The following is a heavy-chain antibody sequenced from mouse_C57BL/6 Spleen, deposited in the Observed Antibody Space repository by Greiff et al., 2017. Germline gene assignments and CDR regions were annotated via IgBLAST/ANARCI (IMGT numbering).Heavy chain of an antibody. CDR2: IDPSDSET. D-gene: IGHD1-1*02. CDR3: AINGIWSTRD. V-gene: IGHV1-52*01. CDR1: GYTFTSYW. Sequence: QVQLQQPGAELVRPGSSVKLSCKASGYTFTSYWMHWVKQRPIQGLEWIGNIDPSDSETHYNQKFKGKATLTVDKSSSTAYMQLSSLTSEDSAVYYCAINGIWSTRDWGQGTLVTVSA. J-gene: IGHJ3*01.